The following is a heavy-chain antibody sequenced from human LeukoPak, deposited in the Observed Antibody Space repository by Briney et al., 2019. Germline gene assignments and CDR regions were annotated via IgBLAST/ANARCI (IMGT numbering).Heavy chain of an antibody. J-gene: IGHJ4*02. CDR1: GGSISSGGYS. CDR3: ASLSGGDGYNAGGY. V-gene: IGHV4-30-2*02. CDR2: IYHGGST. D-gene: IGHD5-24*01. Sequence: PSETLSLTCAVSGGSISSGGYSWSWIRQPPGKGLEWIGYIYHGGSTNYNPSLKSRVTISVDTTKNQFSLKLSSVTAADTAVYYCASLSGGDGYNAGGYWGQGTLVTVSS.